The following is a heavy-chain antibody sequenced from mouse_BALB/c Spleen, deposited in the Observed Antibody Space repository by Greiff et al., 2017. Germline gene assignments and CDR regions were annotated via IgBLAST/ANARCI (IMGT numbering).Heavy chain of an antibody. CDR2: ISDGGST. V-gene: IGHV5-4*02. CDR3: ARGEYDYDFDY. CDR1: GFTFSDYY. J-gene: IGHJ2*01. Sequence: EVQLVESGGGLVKPGGSLKLSCAASGFTFSDYYMYWVRQTPEKRLEWVATISDGGSTYYPDSVKGRFTISRDNARNILYLQMSSLRSEDTAMYYCARGEYDYDFDYWGQGTTLTVSS. D-gene: IGHD2-4*01.